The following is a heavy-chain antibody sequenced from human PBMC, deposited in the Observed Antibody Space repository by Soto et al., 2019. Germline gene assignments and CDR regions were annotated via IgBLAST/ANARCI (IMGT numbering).Heavy chain of an antibody. D-gene: IGHD3-3*01. CDR1: GYNFAGYW. CDR2: IYPSDSDT. V-gene: IGHV5-51*01. J-gene: IGHJ4*02. CDR3: ARGGVSTHTFDY. Sequence: GESLKISCKGSGYNFAGYWIAWVRQMPGKGLELMGIIYPSDSDTRYRPSFQGQVTISADESISSAYLQWSSLRASDTAMYYCARGGVSTHTFDYWGQGTPVTVSS.